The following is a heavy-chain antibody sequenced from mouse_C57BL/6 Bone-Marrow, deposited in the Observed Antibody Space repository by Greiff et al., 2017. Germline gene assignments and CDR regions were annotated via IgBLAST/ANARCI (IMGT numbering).Heavy chain of an antibody. CDR1: GYTFTDYY. CDR2: INPYNGGT. D-gene: IGHD2-14*01. V-gene: IGHV1-19*01. CDR3: ARSPLRYYGYFDV. Sequence: EVQLQQSGPVLVKPGASVKMSCKASGYTFTDYYMNWVKQSHGKSLEWIGVINPYNGGTSYNQKFQGKATLTVDKSSSTAYMELNSLTSEDSAVYYCARSPLRYYGYFDVWGTGTTVTVSS. J-gene: IGHJ1*03.